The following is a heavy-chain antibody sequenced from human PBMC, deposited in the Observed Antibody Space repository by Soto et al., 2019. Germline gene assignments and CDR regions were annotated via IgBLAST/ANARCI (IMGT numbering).Heavy chain of an antibody. Sequence: QITLKESGPTLVKPTQTLTLTCTFSGFSLSTSGVGVGWIRQPPGKALEWLALIYWDDDKRYSPSLKSRLTITKDTSKNQVVLTMTNMDPVDTATYYCAHRLLTGADSNWFDPWGQGTLVTVSS. CDR1: GFSLSTSGVG. V-gene: IGHV2-5*02. CDR2: IYWDDDK. J-gene: IGHJ5*02. CDR3: AHRLLTGADSNWFDP. D-gene: IGHD7-27*01.